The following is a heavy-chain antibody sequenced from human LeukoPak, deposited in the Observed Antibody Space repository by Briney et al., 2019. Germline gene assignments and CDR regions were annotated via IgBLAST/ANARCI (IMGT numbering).Heavy chain of an antibody. D-gene: IGHD1-1*01. CDR1: GFIFSGYA. J-gene: IGHJ5*02. Sequence: GGSLRLSCAASGFIFSGYAMTWVRQAPGKGLEWVSTISGSGGTTYYADSVRGRFTISRDNSGKTLYLQKNSLRAEDTAVYYWSKDWTTWNQEFDAWGQGTMVTVSS. V-gene: IGHV3-23*01. CDR2: ISGSGGTT. CDR3: SKDWTTWNQEFDA.